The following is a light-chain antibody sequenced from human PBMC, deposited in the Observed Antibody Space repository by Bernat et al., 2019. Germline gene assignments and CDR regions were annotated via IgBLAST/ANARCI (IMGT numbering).Light chain of an antibody. V-gene: IGLV2-14*01. CDR1: SSDVGGYNY. CDR2: DVS. J-gene: IGLJ1*01. Sequence: QSALTQPASVSGSPGQSVTISCTGTSSDVGGYNYVSWYQQHPGKAPKLMIYDVSNRPSGVSNRFSGSKSGNTASLTISGLQAEDEADYYCSSYTSSFTDVFGTRTKVTVL. CDR3: SSYTSSFTDV.